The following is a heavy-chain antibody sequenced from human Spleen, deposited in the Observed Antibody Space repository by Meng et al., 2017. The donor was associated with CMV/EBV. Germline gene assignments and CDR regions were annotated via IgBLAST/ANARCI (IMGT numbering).Heavy chain of an antibody. D-gene: IGHD6-13*01. CDR3: ARVPPYSSTCVDY. CDR1: GFTFSGFA. CDR2: ISDDGTVK. Sequence: CAASGFTFSGFALHWVRQAPGEGLEWVAFISDDGTVKYYAGSVRGRFTISRDNSKSTLYLQMNSLRPEDTAVYFCARVPPYSSTCVDYWGQGTLVTVSS. V-gene: IGHV3-30*03. J-gene: IGHJ4*02.